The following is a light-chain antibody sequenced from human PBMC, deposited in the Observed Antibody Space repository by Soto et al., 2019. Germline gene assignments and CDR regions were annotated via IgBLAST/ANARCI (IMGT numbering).Light chain of an antibody. CDR2: DVT. V-gene: IGLV2-14*01. CDR3: SSYTTSSSYV. CDR1: SSDVGGYIY. Sequence: QSALTQPASVSGSPVQSITISCTGTSSDVGGYIYVSWYQQHPGKAPKLMIYDVTRRPSGVSYRFSGSKSGNTASLTISGLQAEDEADYYCSSYTTSSSYVFGTGTKLTVL. J-gene: IGLJ1*01.